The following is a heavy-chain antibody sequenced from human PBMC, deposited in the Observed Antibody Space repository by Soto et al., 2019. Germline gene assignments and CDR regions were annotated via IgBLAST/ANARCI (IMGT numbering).Heavy chain of an antibody. CDR1: GFTFSSYS. CDR3: SRDGSGSYYSVFDY. Sequence: EVQLVESGGGLVQPGGSLRLSCAASGFTFSSYSMNWVRQAPGKGLEWVSSISSSSSYIYYADSVKGRFTISRDNAKNSLYLQMNSLRAEDTAVYYCSRDGSGSYYSVFDYWGQGTLVTVSS. D-gene: IGHD3-10*01. J-gene: IGHJ4*02. CDR2: ISSSSSYI. V-gene: IGHV3-21*01.